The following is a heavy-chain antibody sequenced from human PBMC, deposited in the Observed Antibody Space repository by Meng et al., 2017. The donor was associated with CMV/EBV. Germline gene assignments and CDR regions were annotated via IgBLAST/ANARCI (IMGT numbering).Heavy chain of an antibody. CDR1: GGSISSSSYY. Sequence: SETLSLTCTVSGGSISSSSYYWGWIRQPPGKGLEWIGSIYYSGSTYYNPSLKSRVTISVDTSKNQFSLKLSSVTAADTAVYYCARLPPPLGYCSSTSCYNPQDAFDIWGQGTMVTVSS. D-gene: IGHD2-2*02. J-gene: IGHJ3*02. CDR3: ARLPPPLGYCSSTSCYNPQDAFDI. V-gene: IGHV4-39*07. CDR2: IYYSGST.